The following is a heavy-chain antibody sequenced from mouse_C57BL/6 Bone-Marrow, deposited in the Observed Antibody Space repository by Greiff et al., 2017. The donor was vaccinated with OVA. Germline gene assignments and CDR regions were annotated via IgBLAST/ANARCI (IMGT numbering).Heavy chain of an antibody. CDR2: INYDGSST. Sequence: EVNVVESEGGLVQPGSSMKLSCTASGFTFSDYYMAWVRQVPEKGLEWVANINYDGSSTYYLDSLKSRFIISRDNAKNILYLQMSSLKSEDTATYYCARVYYGNYWYFDVWGTGTTVTVSS. J-gene: IGHJ1*03. V-gene: IGHV5-16*01. CDR3: ARVYYGNYWYFDV. D-gene: IGHD2-1*01. CDR1: GFTFSDYY.